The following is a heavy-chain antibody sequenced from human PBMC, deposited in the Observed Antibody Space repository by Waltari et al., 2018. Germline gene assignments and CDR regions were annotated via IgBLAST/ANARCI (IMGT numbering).Heavy chain of an antibody. D-gene: IGHD6-13*01. CDR3: ARAGRLRAAAGTWSRAFDI. V-gene: IGHV4-34*01. CDR2: INHSGST. CDR1: GGSFSGYS. J-gene: IGHJ3*02. Sequence: VQLPQWGAGLLKPSETLSLTCAVYGGSFSGYSWSWIRQPPGQGLEWIGEINHSGSTNYNPSLKSRVTISVDTSKNQFSLKLSSVTAADTAVYYCARAGRLRAAAGTWSRAFDIWGQGTMVTVSS.